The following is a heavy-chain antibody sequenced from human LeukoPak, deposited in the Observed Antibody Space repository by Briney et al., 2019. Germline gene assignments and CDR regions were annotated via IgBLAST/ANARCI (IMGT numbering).Heavy chain of an antibody. CDR2: IAFDDTDR. CDR1: GFIFGDYA. V-gene: IGHV3-30*04. D-gene: IGHD3-22*01. CDR3: AKDLAYYYDSSGSPFDY. Sequence: GGSLRLSCAASGFIFGDYAMHWVRQAPGKGLEWVAAIAFDDTDRYYIDSVKGRFTISRDDSKNTLYLQMDSVRAEDTAVYYCAKDLAYYYDSSGSPFDYWGQGTLVTVSS. J-gene: IGHJ4*02.